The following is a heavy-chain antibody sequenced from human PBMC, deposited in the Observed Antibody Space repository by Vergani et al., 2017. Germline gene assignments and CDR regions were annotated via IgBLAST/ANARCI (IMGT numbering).Heavy chain of an antibody. V-gene: IGHV4-61*02. CDR3: ARVPYSTRAFEI. CDR2: IYTSGST. J-gene: IGHJ3*02. Sequence: QVQLQESGPGLVKPSQTLSLTCTVSGGSISSGSYYWSWIWQPAGKGLEWIGRIYTSGSTNYNPSLKSRVTISVDTSKNHFSLKLSSVAAADTAVYYCARVPYSTRAFEIWGRGTMVTVSS. D-gene: IGHD6-13*01. CDR1: GGSISSGSYY.